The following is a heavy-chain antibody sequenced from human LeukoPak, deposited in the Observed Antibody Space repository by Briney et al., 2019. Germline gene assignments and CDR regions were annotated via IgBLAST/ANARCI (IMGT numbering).Heavy chain of an antibody. V-gene: IGHV3-9*03. CDR1: GFTFDDYA. J-gene: IGHJ4*02. D-gene: IGHD6-13*01. CDR3: AKDSGIAAAGLDY. CDR2: ISWNNGSI. Sequence: GGSLRLSCAASGFTFDDYAMHWVRQAPGKGLEWASGISWNNGSIGYADSVKGRFTISRDNAKNSLYLQMNSLRAEDMALYYCAKDSGIAAAGLDYWGQGTLVTVSS.